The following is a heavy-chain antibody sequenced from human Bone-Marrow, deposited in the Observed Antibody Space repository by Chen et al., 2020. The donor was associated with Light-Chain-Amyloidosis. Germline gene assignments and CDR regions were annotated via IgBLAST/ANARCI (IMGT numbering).Heavy chain of an antibody. D-gene: IGHD1-26*01. CDR1: GFTFSNYY. CDR3: ARRGGGGSYFDY. J-gene: IGHJ4*02. CDR2: IDQDGSEG. Sequence: EVQLVESGGGLVQPGASLRLSCEASGFTFSNYYMAWVRQAPGKGLGWVANIDQDGSEGYFVDSLKGRFTISRDNAKNSLYLQMNSLVVEDTAVYYCARRGGGGSYFDYWGQGALVTVSS. V-gene: IGHV3-7*05.